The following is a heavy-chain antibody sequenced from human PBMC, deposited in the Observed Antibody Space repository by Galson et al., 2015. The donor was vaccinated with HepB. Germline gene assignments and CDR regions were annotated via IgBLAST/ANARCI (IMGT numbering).Heavy chain of an antibody. D-gene: IGHD2-2*01. CDR2: TSSYLGDT. CDR1: GYNFNSYG. CDR3: ARDPVVLVPAVSLRGNKGLDG. J-gene: IGHJ6*02. V-gene: IGHV1-18*01. Sequence: SVKVSCKASGYNFNSYGVTWVRQAPGQGLEWMGWTSSYLGDTNYAQKFQGRLTVTTDESTNTVYMELTSLTSDDTAVYYCARDPVVLVPAVSLRGNKGLDGWGQGTPVTVS.